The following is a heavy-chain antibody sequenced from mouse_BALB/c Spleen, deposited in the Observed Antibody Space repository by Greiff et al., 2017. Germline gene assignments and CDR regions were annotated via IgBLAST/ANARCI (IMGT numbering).Heavy chain of an antibody. Sequence: VQLKESGPGLVKPSQSLSLTCTVTGYSITSDYAWNWIRQFPGNKLEWMGYISYSGSTSYNPSLKSRISITRDTSKNQFFLQLNSVTTEDTATYYCARRGDYGSSYWYFDVWGAGTTVTVSS. CDR2: ISYSGST. V-gene: IGHV3-2*02. D-gene: IGHD1-1*01. CDR1: GYSITSDYA. J-gene: IGHJ1*01. CDR3: ARRGDYGSSYWYFDV.